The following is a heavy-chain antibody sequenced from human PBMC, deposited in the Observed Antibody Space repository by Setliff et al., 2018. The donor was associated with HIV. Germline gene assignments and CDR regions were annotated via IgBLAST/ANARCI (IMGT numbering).Heavy chain of an antibody. D-gene: IGHD3-10*01. Sequence: ASVKVSCKASGYFFTTYVINWVRQAPGRGLELMGWINANTGNPRYAPGFTGRVVFSLDTSATTAHLQINGLKTDDTAVYYCARDYNYASGTYNWFDPWGQGTLVTVSS. CDR1: GYFFTTYV. V-gene: IGHV7-4-1*02. CDR3: ARDYNYASGTYNWFDP. J-gene: IGHJ5*02. CDR2: INANTGNP.